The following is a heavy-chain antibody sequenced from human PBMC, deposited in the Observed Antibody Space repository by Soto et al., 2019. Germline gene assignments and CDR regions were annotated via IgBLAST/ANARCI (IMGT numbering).Heavy chain of an antibody. CDR1: GFTFSSYA. D-gene: IGHD6-13*01. V-gene: IGHV3-23*01. CDR3: AKVGVALVAAAGRAHFDY. CDR2: ISGSGGST. Sequence: GGSLRLSCAASGFTFSSYAMSWVRQAPGKGLEWVSAISGSGGSTYYADSVKGRFTISRDNSKNTLYLQMNSLRAEDTAVYYCAKVGVALVAAAGRAHFDYWGQGTLVTVSS. J-gene: IGHJ4*02.